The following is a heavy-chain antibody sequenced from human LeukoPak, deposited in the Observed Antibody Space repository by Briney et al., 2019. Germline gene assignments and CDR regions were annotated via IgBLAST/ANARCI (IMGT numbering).Heavy chain of an antibody. CDR3: ARGGYDFWSGYYPYYYYGMDV. CDR1: GFTFSSYA. Sequence: GGSLRLSCAASGFTFSSYAMHWVRQAPGKGLEYVSAISSNGGSTYYANSVKGRFTISRDNSKNTLYLQMGSLRAEGMAVYYCARGGYDFWSGYYPYYYYGMDVWGQGTTVTVSS. J-gene: IGHJ6*02. CDR2: ISSNGGST. D-gene: IGHD3-3*01. V-gene: IGHV3-64*01.